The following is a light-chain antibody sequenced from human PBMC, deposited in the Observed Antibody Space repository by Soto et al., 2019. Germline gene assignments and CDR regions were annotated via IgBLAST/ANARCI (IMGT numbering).Light chain of an antibody. CDR3: QQFNSWPRT. J-gene: IGKJ1*01. CDR1: QSVRSN. V-gene: IGKV3-15*01. CDR2: AAS. Sequence: EIVLTQSPATLSVSPGERATLSCRPSQSVRSNLAWYQQRPGQAPRLLIYAASTRATGIPARFSGSGSGTEFTLTISSLQSEDFAVYYCQQFNSWPRTFGKGTKVEIK.